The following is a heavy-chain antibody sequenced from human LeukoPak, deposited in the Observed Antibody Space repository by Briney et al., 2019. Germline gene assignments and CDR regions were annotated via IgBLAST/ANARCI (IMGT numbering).Heavy chain of an antibody. CDR3: ARDRTNEGFDY. CDR2: ISSSGSTI. V-gene: IGHV3-48*03. Sequence: GGSLRLSCAASGFTFSSYEMNWVRQAPGKGLEWVSYISSSGSTIYYADSVKGRFTISRDNAKNSLYLQMNSLRAEDTAVYYCARDRTNEGFDYWGQETLVTVSS. CDR1: GFTFSSYE. J-gene: IGHJ4*02. D-gene: IGHD2-8*01.